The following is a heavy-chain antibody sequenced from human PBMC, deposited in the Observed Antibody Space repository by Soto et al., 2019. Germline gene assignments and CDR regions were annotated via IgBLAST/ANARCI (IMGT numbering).Heavy chain of an antibody. Sequence: SQTLSLTCAISGDNVSSNSAAWNWIRQSPSRGLEWLGRTYYRSKWYNDYAVSVKSRITINPDTSKNQFSLQLNSVTPEDTAVYYCARDVGTTVYYYYGMDVWGQGTTVTVSS. CDR1: GDNVSSNSAA. CDR3: ARDVGTTVYYYYGMDV. J-gene: IGHJ6*02. D-gene: IGHD1-26*01. V-gene: IGHV6-1*01. CDR2: TYYRSKWYN.